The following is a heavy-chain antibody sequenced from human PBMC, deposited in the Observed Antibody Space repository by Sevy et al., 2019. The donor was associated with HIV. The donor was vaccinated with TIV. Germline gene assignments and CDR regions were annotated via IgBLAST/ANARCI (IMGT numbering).Heavy chain of an antibody. Sequence: ASVKVSCKASGYTFTGYYMHWVRQAPGQGLEWMGRINPNSGGTNYEQKFQGRVTMTRDTSISTAYMELSRLRSDDTAVYYCARERAAAGTYYYYYGMYVWGQGTTVTVSS. CDR3: ARERAAAGTYYYYYGMYV. V-gene: IGHV1-2*06. CDR2: INPNSGGT. D-gene: IGHD6-13*01. J-gene: IGHJ6*02. CDR1: GYTFTGYY.